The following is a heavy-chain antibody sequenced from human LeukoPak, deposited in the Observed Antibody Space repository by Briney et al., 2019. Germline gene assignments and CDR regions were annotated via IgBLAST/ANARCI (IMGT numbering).Heavy chain of an antibody. D-gene: IGHD2-15*01. CDR2: IYTSGST. Sequence: SETLSLTCTVSGGSISSYYGSWIRQPAGKGLEWMGRIYTSGSTNYNPSLKSRVTMSVDTSKNQFSLKLSSVTAADTAVYYCARVRDCSGGSCYNFAFDIWGQGTMVTVSS. CDR1: GGSISSYY. J-gene: IGHJ3*02. CDR3: ARVRDCSGGSCYNFAFDI. V-gene: IGHV4-4*07.